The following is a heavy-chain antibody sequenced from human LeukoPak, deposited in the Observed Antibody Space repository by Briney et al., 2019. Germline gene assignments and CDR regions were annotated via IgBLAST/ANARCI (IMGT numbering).Heavy chain of an antibody. J-gene: IGHJ4*02. V-gene: IGHV1-2*02. CDR1: GYTFTGYY. D-gene: IGHD3-22*01. Sequence: ASVTVSCKASGYTFTGYYMHWVRQAPGQGLEWMGWINPNSGGTNYAQKFQGRVTMTRDTSISTAYMELSRLRSDDTAVYYCARAGASIGSSGYYYWGQGTLVTVSS. CDR2: INPNSGGT. CDR3: ARAGASIGSSGYYY.